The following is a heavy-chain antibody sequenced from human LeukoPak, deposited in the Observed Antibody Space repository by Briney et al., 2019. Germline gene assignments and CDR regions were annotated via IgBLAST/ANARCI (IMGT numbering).Heavy chain of an antibody. V-gene: IGHV5-51*01. CDR1: GYSFTSYW. J-gene: IGHJ5*02. CDR3: ARRVYSPYDSSGYYQNWFDP. Sequence: GESLKISCKGSGYSFTSYWIGWVRQMPGKGLEWMGIIYPGDSDTRYSPSFQGQVTISADKSISTAYLQWSSLKASDTAMYYCARRVYSPYDSSGYYQNWFDPWGQGTLVTVSS. CDR2: IYPGDSDT. D-gene: IGHD3-22*01.